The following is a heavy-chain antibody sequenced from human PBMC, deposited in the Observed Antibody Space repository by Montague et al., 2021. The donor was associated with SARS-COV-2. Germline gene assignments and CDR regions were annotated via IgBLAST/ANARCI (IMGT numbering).Heavy chain of an antibody. V-gene: IGHV3-74*01. Sequence: ETLSLTCAASGFTISSYWMHWVRQAPGKGLAWVSRINSDGSSTNYADSVKGRFTISRDNAKNTLYLQMNSLRAEDTAVYYCAGGGLWFGPGGQGTLVTVSS. D-gene: IGHD3-10*01. CDR1: GFTISSYW. CDR3: AGGGLWFGP. J-gene: IGHJ5*02. CDR2: INSDGSST.